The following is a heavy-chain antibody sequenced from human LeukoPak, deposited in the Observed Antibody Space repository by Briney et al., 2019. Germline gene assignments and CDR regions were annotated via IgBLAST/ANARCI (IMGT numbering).Heavy chain of an antibody. V-gene: IGHV3-21*01. J-gene: IGHJ2*01. CDR3: ARGGYSYGPHWYFDL. Sequence: GGSLRLSCAASGFTLSSYSMNWVRQAPGKGLEWVSSISSSSSSYIYYADSVKGRFTISRDNAKNSLYLQMNSLRAEDTAVYYCARGGYSYGPHWYFDLWGRGTLVTVSS. CDR1: GFTLSSYS. CDR2: ISSSSSSYI. D-gene: IGHD5-18*01.